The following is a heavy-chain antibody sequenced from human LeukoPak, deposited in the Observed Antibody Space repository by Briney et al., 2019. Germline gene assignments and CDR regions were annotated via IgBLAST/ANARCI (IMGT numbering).Heavy chain of an antibody. CDR2: ISAYNGNT. Sequence: GASVKVSCKASGYRFTSYYMHWVRQAPGQGLEWMGWISAYNGNTNYAQKLQGRVTMTTDTSTSTAYMELRSLRSDDTAVYYCARDPGSIAPYYFDYWGQGTLVTVSS. CDR3: ARDPGSIAPYYFDY. D-gene: IGHD2-15*01. V-gene: IGHV1-18*04. CDR1: GYRFTSYY. J-gene: IGHJ4*02.